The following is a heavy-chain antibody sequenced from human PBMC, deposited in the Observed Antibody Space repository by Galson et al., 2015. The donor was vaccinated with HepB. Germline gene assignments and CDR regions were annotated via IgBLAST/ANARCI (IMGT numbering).Heavy chain of an antibody. D-gene: IGHD6-6*01. CDR1: GFIFSTYG. V-gene: IGHV3-23*01. CDR3: AKGGGAARPPVYGFQV. CDR2: ISDRGSST. Sequence: SLRLSCAASGFIFSTYGMAWVRQAQGKGLEYVASISDRGSSTDYAESVKGRFTISRDNPKNTLFLQMNSLRAEDRAVYYCAKGGGAARPPVYGFQVWGQGTMVIVSS. J-gene: IGHJ3*01.